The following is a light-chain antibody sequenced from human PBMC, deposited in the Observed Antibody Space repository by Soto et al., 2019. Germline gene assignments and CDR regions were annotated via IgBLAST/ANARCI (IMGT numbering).Light chain of an antibody. CDR3: QQYDNYEWT. CDR2: DAS. J-gene: IGKJ1*01. CDR1: QNINKW. V-gene: IGKV1-5*01. Sequence: EIQMPQSPSTLSAAVGHRVPITSRASQNINKWLACYQHKPGKAPKVPIYDASSLESGVPSRFSGSGAGTEFTLTISSLQPDDSAIYYCQQYDNYEWTFGQGTKVEIK.